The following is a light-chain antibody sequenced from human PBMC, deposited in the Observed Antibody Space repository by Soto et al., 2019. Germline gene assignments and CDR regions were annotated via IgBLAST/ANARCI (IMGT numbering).Light chain of an antibody. Sequence: QSALTQPASVSGSPAQSITISCTGTSSDIGGYIYVSWYQHHPGKAPKLLIYDVSNRPSGVSNRFSGSKSGNTASLTISGLQVEDEADYFCSTYTSSRTRFGGGTQLTVL. CDR3: STYTSSRTR. CDR2: DVS. J-gene: IGLJ2*01. CDR1: SSDIGGYIY. V-gene: IGLV2-14*03.